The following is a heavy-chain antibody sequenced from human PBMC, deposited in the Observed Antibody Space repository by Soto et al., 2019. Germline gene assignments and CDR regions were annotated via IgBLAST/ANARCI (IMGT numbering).Heavy chain of an antibody. CDR1: GVTFSSYG. J-gene: IGHJ5*02. Sequence: GSLRLSCAASGVTFSSYGMHWVRQAPGKGLEWVAGIKSDAINKDYIASVKGRCTISRDNSKNPLYLQINNLRPEDPAVYFCAKPRSSLEWPPFAPWGLGTLVTVSS. V-gene: IGHV3-30*18. CDR2: IKSDAINK. D-gene: IGHD3-3*01. CDR3: AKPRSSLEWPPFAP.